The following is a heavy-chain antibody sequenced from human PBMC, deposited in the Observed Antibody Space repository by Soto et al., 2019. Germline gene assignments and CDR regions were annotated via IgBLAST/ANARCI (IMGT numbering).Heavy chain of an antibody. CDR1: GGTFSSYT. Sequence: QVQLVQSGAEVKKPGSSVKVSCKASGGTFSSYTISWVRQAPGQGLEWMGRIIPILGIANYAQKFQGRVTITADKSTSTAYMELSSLRSEDTAVYYCARELGSSSWYRGSVFDYWGQGTLVTVSS. J-gene: IGHJ4*02. D-gene: IGHD6-13*01. CDR3: ARELGSSSWYRGSVFDY. CDR2: IIPILGIA. V-gene: IGHV1-69*08.